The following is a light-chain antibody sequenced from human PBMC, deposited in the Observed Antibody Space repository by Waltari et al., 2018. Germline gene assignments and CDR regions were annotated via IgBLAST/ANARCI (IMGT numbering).Light chain of an antibody. Sequence: EIVLTQSPGTLSLSPGERATLSCRASQSVSSSYLAWYQQKPGQAPRLLIYGASSRATGIPDRFSGSGSGTDFTLTISRLEPEDFAVYYCQQYGRHPGFGQGTKVEIK. V-gene: IGKV3-20*01. CDR2: GAS. CDR1: QSVSSSY. CDR3: QQYGRHPG. J-gene: IGKJ1*01.